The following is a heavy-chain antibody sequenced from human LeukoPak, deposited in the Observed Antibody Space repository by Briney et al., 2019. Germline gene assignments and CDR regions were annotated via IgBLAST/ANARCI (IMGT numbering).Heavy chain of an antibody. CDR2: ISSSGSTI. D-gene: IGHD6-13*01. CDR3: ARDQVSSWYVGVYGWFDP. J-gene: IGHJ5*02. CDR1: GFTFSNYY. V-gene: IGHV3-11*01. Sequence: GGSLRLSCAASGFTFSNYYMSWIRQAPGRGLEWVSYISSSGSTIYYADSVKGRFTISRDNAKNSLYLQMNSLRAEDTAVYYCARDQVSSWYVGVYGWFDPWGQGTLVTVPS.